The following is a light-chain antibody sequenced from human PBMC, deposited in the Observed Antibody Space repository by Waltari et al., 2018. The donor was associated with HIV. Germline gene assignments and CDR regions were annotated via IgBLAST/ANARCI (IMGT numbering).Light chain of an antibody. Sequence: SSPLTQDPVVSVALGQPIKITCQGASRSSFFSQWYQQRPGQAPVLVVYDANRRPSGISDRFSASNSGNTSSLIISESQAVDEADYYCHSRDTNSDHYVFGGGTRVIV. V-gene: IGLV3-19*01. CDR1: SRSSFF. CDR3: HSRDTNSDHYV. CDR2: DAN. J-gene: IGLJ1*01.